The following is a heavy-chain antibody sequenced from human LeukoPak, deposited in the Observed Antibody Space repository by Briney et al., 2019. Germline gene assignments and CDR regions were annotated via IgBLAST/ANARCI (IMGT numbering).Heavy chain of an antibody. CDR2: INPSGGST. J-gene: IGHJ3*02. Sequence: ASVNVSCKASGYTFTSYYMHWVRQAPGQGLEWMGIINPSGGSTSYAQKFQGRVTMTRDTSTSTVYMELSSLRSEDTAVYYCAREYYYDSSGYYSYDAFDIWGQGTMVTVSS. CDR3: AREYYYDSSGYYSYDAFDI. V-gene: IGHV1-46*01. CDR1: GYTFTSYY. D-gene: IGHD3-22*01.